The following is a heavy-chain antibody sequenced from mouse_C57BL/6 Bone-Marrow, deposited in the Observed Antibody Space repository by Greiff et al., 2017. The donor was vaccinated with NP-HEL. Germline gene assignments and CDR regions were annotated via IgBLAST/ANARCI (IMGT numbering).Heavy chain of an antibody. V-gene: IGHV14-4*01. CDR3: TSYNGSLDY. J-gene: IGHJ2*01. CDR2: IDPENGDT. D-gene: IGHD2-3*01. Sequence: VQLQQSGAELVRPGASVKLSCTASGFNIKDDYMHWVKQRPEQGLEWIGWIDPENGDTEYASKFQGKATITADTSSNTAYLQLSSLTSEDTAVYYCTSYNGSLDYWGQDTTLTESS. CDR1: GFNIKDDY.